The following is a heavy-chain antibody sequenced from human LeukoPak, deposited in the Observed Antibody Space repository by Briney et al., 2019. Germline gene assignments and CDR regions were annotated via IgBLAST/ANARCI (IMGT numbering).Heavy chain of an antibody. CDR1: GFTFSTYS. J-gene: IGHJ5*02. CDR3: ARDGREYYDSSGYYPPGYWFDP. CDR2: ISSSSNTI. Sequence: GGSLRLSCVASGFTFSTYSMNWVRQAPGKGLEWVSYISSSSNTIYYADSVKGRFTISRDNAKNSLFLQMNNLRVEDTAMYYCARDGREYYDSSGYYPPGYWFDPWGQGTLVTVSS. D-gene: IGHD3-22*01. V-gene: IGHV3-48*01.